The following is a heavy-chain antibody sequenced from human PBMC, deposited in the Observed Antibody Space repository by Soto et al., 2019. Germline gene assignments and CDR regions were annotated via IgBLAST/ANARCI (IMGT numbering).Heavy chain of an antibody. J-gene: IGHJ4*02. CDR3: ARDSVGPMVRGVILDY. D-gene: IGHD3-10*01. CDR2: INPSGGST. V-gene: IGHV1-46*01. CDR1: GYTFTSYY. Sequence: QVQLVQSGAEVKKPGASVKVSCKASGYTFTSYYMHWVRQAPGQGLEWMGIINPSGGSTSYAQKFQGRVTMTRDTSTSTVYMELSSLRSEDTAVYYCARDSVGPMVRGVILDYWGQGTLVTVSS.